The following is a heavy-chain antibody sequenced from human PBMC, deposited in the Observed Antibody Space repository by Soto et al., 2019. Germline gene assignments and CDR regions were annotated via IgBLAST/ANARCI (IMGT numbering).Heavy chain of an antibody. J-gene: IGHJ4*02. V-gene: IGHV1-69*01. CDR3: AREGVPTGWAPYYFDY. Sequence: QVQLVQSGAEVKKPGSSVKVSCKASGGTFSSYAISWVRQAPGQGHEWMGGIIPIFGTANYAQKFQGRVTITADESTSTAYMELSSLRSEDTAVYYCAREGVPTGWAPYYFDYWGQGTLVTVSS. CDR1: GGTFSSYA. D-gene: IGHD1-1*01. CDR2: IIPIFGTA.